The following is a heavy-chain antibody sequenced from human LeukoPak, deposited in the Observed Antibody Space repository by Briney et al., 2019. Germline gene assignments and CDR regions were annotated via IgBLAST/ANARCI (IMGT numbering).Heavy chain of an antibody. CDR1: GGSISSGSYY. CDR3: ARIYSGYDY. CDR2: IYTSGST. J-gene: IGHJ4*02. Sequence: SETLSLTCTVSGGSISSGSYYWSWIRQPAGKGLEWIGRIYTSGSTNYNPSLKSRVTISVDASKNQFSLKLNSVTAADTAVYYCARIYSGYDYWGQGALVTVSS. D-gene: IGHD5-12*01. V-gene: IGHV4-61*02.